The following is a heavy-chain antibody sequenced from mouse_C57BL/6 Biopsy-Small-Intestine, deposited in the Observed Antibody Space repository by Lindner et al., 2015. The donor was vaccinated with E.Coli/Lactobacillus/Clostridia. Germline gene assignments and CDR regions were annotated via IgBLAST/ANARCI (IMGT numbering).Heavy chain of an antibody. D-gene: IGHD2-3*01. J-gene: IGHJ1*03. CDR2: MYYSGTI. V-gene: IGHV3-5*01. CDR3: ARDYDWYFDV. CDR1: GISITTGNFR. Sequence: VQLQESGPGLVNPSQTVFLTCTVTGISITTGNFRWNWIRQFPGNKLEWIGYMYYSGTITYNPSLTSRTTITRDTPKNQFFLEMNSLTAEDTATYYCARDYDWYFDVWGTGTTVTVSS.